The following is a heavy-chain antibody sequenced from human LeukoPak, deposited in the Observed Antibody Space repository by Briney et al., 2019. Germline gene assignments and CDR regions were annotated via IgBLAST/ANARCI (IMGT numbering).Heavy chain of an antibody. D-gene: IGHD5-12*01. J-gene: IGHJ4*02. CDR2: INHSGST. CDR3: ARGWLRGPTGY. Sequence: SETLSLTCAVYGGSFSGYYWSWIRQPPGKGLEWIGEINHSGSTNYNPSLKSRVTISVDTSKNQFSLKLSSVTAADTAVYYCARGWLRGPTGYWGQGTLVTVSS. V-gene: IGHV4-34*01. CDR1: GGSFSGYY.